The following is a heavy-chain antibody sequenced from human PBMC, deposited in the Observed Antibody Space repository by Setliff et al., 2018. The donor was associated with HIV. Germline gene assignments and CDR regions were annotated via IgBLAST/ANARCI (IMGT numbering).Heavy chain of an antibody. J-gene: IGHJ4*02. Sequence: PSETLSLTCTVSGGSINSYYWSWIRQPPGKGLEWIGYIFYSGTTSYNPSLKSRFTISRDNAKDSLYLQMNSLRAEDTAIYFCVRDGNVGWNDLDQWGQGTLVNVSS. CDR3: VRDGNVGWNDLDQ. V-gene: IGHV4-4*08. CDR1: GGSINSYY. CDR2: IFYSGTT. D-gene: IGHD1-1*01.